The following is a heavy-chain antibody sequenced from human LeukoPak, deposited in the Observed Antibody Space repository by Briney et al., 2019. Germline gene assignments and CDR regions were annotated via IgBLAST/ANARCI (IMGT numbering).Heavy chain of an antibody. CDR2: ISWNSGSI. V-gene: IGHV3-9*03. J-gene: IGHJ3*02. CDR3: AKDSNPYYYDSSGRGAFDI. Sequence: PGGSLRLSCAASGFTFDDYAMHWVRQAPGKGLEWVSGISWNSGSIGYADSVKGRFTISRDNAKNSLYLQMNSLRAEDMALYYCAKDSNPYYYDSSGRGAFDIWGQGTMVTVSS. D-gene: IGHD3-22*01. CDR1: GFTFDDYA.